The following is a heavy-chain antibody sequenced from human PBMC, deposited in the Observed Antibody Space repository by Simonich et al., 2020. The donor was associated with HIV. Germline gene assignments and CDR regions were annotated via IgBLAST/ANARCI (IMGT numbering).Heavy chain of an antibody. Sequence: QLQLQESGPGLVKPLETLSLTCTVSGGSISSNNYYWGWIPQPPGRGLEWIGSIYYTGSTYYNSPLTSRVTISVDTSKNQFALKLTSVTAADTAVYYCARHRVDGIRLFMWILSYYFDYWGQGTLVTVSS. D-gene: IGHD3-3*01. J-gene: IGHJ4*02. CDR2: IYYTGST. V-gene: IGHV4-39*01. CDR3: ARHRVDGIRLFMWILSYYFDY. CDR1: GGSISSNNYY.